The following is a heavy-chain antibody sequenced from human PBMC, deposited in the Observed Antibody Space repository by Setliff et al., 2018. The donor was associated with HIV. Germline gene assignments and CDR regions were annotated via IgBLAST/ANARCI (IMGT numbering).Heavy chain of an antibody. CDR1: GYSISSDYY. CDR3: ARVPHRVVGTTTLLYHFDY. D-gene: IGHD1-26*01. V-gene: IGHV4-38-2*01. Sequence: SETLSLTCAVSGYSISSDYYWGWIRQPPGKGLEWIGSIYHSGSTYYNSSLKSRITISLDTSKNQVSLQVNSVTAVDTAVYYCARVPHRVVGTTTLLYHFDYWGRGTLVTVSS. CDR2: IYHSGST. J-gene: IGHJ4*02.